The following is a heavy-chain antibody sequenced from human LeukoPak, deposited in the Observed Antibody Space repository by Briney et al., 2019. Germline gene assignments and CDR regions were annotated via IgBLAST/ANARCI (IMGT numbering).Heavy chain of an antibody. CDR2: ISSGSGTI. CDR1: GFTFSRYS. D-gene: IGHD3-16*01. J-gene: IGHJ4*02. Sequence: GGSLRLSCAASGFTFSRYSMNWVRQAPGKGLEWVSYISSGSGTIYYADSVKGRFTISRDNAKNSLYLQINRLRDEDTAVYYCARGRQNLGEGYYLDYWGQGTLVTVSS. CDR3: ARGRQNLGEGYYLDY. V-gene: IGHV3-48*02.